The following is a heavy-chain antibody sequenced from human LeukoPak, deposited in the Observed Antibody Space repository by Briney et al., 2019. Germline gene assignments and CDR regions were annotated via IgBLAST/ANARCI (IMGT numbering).Heavy chain of an antibody. CDR2: IFPAGSGT. D-gene: IGHD6-19*01. CDR3: ARQQAVAGPGIDY. J-gene: IGHJ4*02. Sequence: GESLKISCEASGYSFTSYWIGWVRQMSGKGLEWMGIIFPAGSGTRYSPSFQGQVTISADKSINTAYLQWSSLKASDTAIYYCARQQAVAGPGIDYWGQGTVVTVSS. CDR1: GYSFTSYW. V-gene: IGHV5-51*01.